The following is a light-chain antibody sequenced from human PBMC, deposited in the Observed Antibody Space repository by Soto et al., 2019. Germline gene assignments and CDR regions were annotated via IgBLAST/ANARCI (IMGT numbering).Light chain of an antibody. V-gene: IGKV3-11*01. J-gene: IGKJ5*01. CDR3: QHRSNWPEIT. CDR1: QSVSSC. Sequence: EIVLTQSPATLSSSPGERATLSCRASQSVSSCLAWYQQKPGQAPKLLIYDASNRTTGIPARFSGSGSGTDITLTISILEPEDVAVYYCQHRSNWPEITFGQGTRLEIK. CDR2: DAS.